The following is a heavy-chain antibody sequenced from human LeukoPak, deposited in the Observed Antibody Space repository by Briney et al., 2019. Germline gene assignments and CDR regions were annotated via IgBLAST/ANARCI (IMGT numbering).Heavy chain of an antibody. Sequence: GGSLRLSCVASGFTFVNFGLSWVRQAPGKGLEWVSGISGSGERTYYAELVKGRFTISRDNSKNTLYLEMNSLRTDDTATYYCAKAVYSSATYYFDQWGQGTLVSVSS. CDR2: ISGSGERT. V-gene: IGHV3-23*01. CDR3: AKAVYSSATYYFDQ. CDR1: GFTFVNFG. D-gene: IGHD3-22*01. J-gene: IGHJ4*02.